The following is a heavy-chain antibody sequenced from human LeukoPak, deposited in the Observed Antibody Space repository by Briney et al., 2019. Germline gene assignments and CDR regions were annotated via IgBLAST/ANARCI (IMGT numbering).Heavy chain of an antibody. CDR2: IFGSGGSP. CDR1: GFTFGSHA. J-gene: IGHJ4*02. V-gene: IGHV3-23*01. CDR3: GKTTVGYSSGQKPAWPVDY. Sequence: GGSLRLSCEASGFTFGSHAMYWVRQAPGKGLERVAGIFGSGGSPHYADPVKGRFTISRDNSRNTVYLQINSLRVEDTAVYYCGKTTVGYSSGQKPAWPVDYWGQGTLATVSS. D-gene: IGHD5-18*01.